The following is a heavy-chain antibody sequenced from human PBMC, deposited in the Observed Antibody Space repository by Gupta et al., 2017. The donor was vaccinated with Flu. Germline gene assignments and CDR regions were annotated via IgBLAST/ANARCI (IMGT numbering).Heavy chain of an antibody. V-gene: IGHV3-49*02. CDR3: SRAGIYCGSTSCYVGWFDP. J-gene: IGHJ5*02. CDR2: VRSKAYGGTA. D-gene: IGHD2-2*01. Sequence: MNWVRQAPGKGLEWVGFVRSKAYGGTADYAASVNGRFTISRDDSKSIAYLQMNSLKTEDTAVYYCSRAGIYCGSTSCYVGWFDPWGQGTLVTVSS.